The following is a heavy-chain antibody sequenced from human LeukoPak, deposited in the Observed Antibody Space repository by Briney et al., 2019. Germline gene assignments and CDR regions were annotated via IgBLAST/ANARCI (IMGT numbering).Heavy chain of an antibody. J-gene: IGHJ2*01. CDR2: ISSSGSTI. CDR3: ARSYSSSWYRAGWYFDL. CDR1: GFTFSSYA. V-gene: IGHV3-48*04. D-gene: IGHD6-13*01. Sequence: GGSLRLSCAASGFTFSSYAMNWVRQAPGKGLEWVSYISSSGSTIYYADSVKGRFTISRDNAKNSLYLQMNSLRAEDTAVYYCARSYSSSWYRAGWYFDLWGRGTLVTVSS.